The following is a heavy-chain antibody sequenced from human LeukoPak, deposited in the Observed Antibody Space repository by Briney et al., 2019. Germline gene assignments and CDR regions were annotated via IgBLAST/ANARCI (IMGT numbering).Heavy chain of an antibody. CDR3: AKVPYGDYYFEN. D-gene: IGHD4-17*01. CDR2: ISYDGSNK. Sequence: PGGSLRLSCAASGFTFSSYGMHWVRQAPGKGLEWVAVISYDGSNKYYADSVKGRFTISRDNSKNTLYLQMNSLRVEDTAVYYCAKVPYGDYYFENWGQGTLVTVSS. CDR1: GFTFSSYG. V-gene: IGHV3-30*18. J-gene: IGHJ4*02.